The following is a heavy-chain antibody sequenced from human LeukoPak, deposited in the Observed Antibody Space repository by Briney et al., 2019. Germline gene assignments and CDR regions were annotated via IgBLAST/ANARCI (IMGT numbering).Heavy chain of an antibody. Sequence: ASVKVSCKASGYSFTKYAIHWMRQAPGHRLEWMGWITADDGDTKYSEDLQGRVTITSDTSATTTYIVLSSLTSEDMAVYYCAKEGLRVGAPRNYFDYWGQGTLVTVSS. V-gene: IGHV1-3*03. J-gene: IGHJ4*02. CDR2: ITADDGDT. CDR1: GYSFTKYA. CDR3: AKEGLRVGAPRNYFDY. D-gene: IGHD1-26*01.